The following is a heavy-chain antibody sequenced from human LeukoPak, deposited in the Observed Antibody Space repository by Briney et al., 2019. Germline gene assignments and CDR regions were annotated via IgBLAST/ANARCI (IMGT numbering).Heavy chain of an antibody. V-gene: IGHV4-38-2*02. CDR1: GYSISSGYY. D-gene: IGHD3-10*01. Sequence: PSETLSLTCTVSGYSISSGYYWGWIRQPPGKGLEWIGSIYHSGSTYYNPSLKSRVTISVDTSKNQFSLKLSSVTAADTAVYYCARENHYYGSGSSRGGVDPWGQGTLVTVSS. CDR3: ARENHYYGSGSSRGGVDP. CDR2: IYHSGST. J-gene: IGHJ5*02.